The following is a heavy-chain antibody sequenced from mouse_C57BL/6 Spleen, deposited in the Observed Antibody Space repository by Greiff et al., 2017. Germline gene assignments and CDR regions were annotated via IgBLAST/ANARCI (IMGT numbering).Heavy chain of an antibody. Sequence: QVQLQQPGTELVKPGASVTLSCKASGYTFTSYWMHWVKQRPGQGLEWIGNINPSNGGTNYNEKFKSKATLTVDKTSSTAYMQFSSLTSADSAVYYCARDYDAGAWFAYWGQGTLVTVSA. CDR1: GYTFTSYW. J-gene: IGHJ3*01. V-gene: IGHV1-53*01. D-gene: IGHD2-4*01. CDR3: ARDYDAGAWFAY. CDR2: INPSNGGT.